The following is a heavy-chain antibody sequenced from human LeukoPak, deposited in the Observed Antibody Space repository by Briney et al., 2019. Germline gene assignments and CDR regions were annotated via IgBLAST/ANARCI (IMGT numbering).Heavy chain of an antibody. CDR1: GFTFSSYG. J-gene: IGHJ5*02. V-gene: IGHV3-23*01. D-gene: IGHD4-23*01. CDR3: AKNRGYGGNSMGP. Sequence: GGTLRLSCAASGFTFSSYGMSWVRQAPGKGLEWVPAISGSGGSTYYADSVKGRFTISRDNSKNTLYLQMNSLRAEDTAVYYCAKNRGYGGNSMGPWGQGTLVTVSS. CDR2: ISGSGGST.